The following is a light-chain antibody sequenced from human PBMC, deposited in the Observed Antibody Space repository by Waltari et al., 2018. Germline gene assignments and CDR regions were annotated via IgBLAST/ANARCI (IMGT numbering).Light chain of an antibody. V-gene: IGKV2-28*01. J-gene: IGKJ4*01. CDR1: QSLLHSNGYNY. Sequence: DIVMNQSPLSLPVTPGEPASIPCRSSQSLLHSNGYNYLDWYLQKPGQSPQLLIYLGSNRAAGVPDRFSGSGSGTDFTLKISRVEAEDVGVYYCMQALQTPLTFGGGTKVEIK. CDR2: LGS. CDR3: MQALQTPLT.